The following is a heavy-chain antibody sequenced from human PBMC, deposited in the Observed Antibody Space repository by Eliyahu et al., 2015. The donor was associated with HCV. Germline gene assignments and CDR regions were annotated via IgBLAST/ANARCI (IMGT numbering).Heavy chain of an antibody. V-gene: IGHV4-34*01. D-gene: IGHD2-8*01. J-gene: IGHJ4*02. Sequence: QVQLQQWGAGLLKPSETLSLTCAVYGGSFSGYYWSWIRQPPGKGLEWIGEINHSGSTNYNPSLKSRVTISVDTSKNQFSLKLSSVTAADTAVYYCARGQRIVLMVYVRMGFDYWGQGTLVTVSS. CDR2: INHSGST. CDR1: GGSFSGYY. CDR3: ARGQRIVLMVYVRMGFDY.